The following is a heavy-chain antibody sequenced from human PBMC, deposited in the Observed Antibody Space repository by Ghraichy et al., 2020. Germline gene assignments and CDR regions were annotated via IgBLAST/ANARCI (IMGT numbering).Heavy chain of an antibody. CDR3: ARDHSRGSRLVRLGWFDP. CDR1: GFTFSSYW. V-gene: IGHV3-7*01. J-gene: IGHJ5*02. D-gene: IGHD6-6*01. Sequence: GESPNISCAASGFTFSSYWMSWVRQAPGKGLEWVANIKQDGSEKYYVDSVKGRFTISRDNAKNSLYLQMNSLRAEDTAVYYCARDHSRGSRLVRLGWFDPWGQGTLVTVSS. CDR2: IKQDGSEK.